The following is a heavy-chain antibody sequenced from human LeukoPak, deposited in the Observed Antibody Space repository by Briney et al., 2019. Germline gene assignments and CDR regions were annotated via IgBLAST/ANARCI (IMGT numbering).Heavy chain of an antibody. CDR1: GFTFSSYA. D-gene: IGHD4-17*01. V-gene: IGHV3-23*01. J-gene: IGHJ4*02. Sequence: GGSLRLSCAASGFTFSSYAMNWVRQAPGKGLEWVSAISGSGGSTYYADSVKGRFTISRDNAKNSLYLQMNSLRAEDTAVYYCARVGGVLTVTYYFDYWGQGTLVTVSS. CDR2: ISGSGGST. CDR3: ARVGGVLTVTYYFDY.